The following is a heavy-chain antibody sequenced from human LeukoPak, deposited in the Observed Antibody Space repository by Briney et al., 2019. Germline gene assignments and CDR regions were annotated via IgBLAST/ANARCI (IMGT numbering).Heavy chain of an antibody. Sequence: GGSLRLSCAASGFRFSDHYINWLRQAPGKGLEWISYISGRGDSIYYADSVKGRFTISRDNAEQSLYLQMNSLRVEDTAVYYCASGSVPDYWGQGTLVTVSS. CDR2: ISGRGDSI. CDR3: ASGSVPDY. V-gene: IGHV3-11*04. J-gene: IGHJ4*02. CDR1: GFRFSDHY. D-gene: IGHD3-10*01.